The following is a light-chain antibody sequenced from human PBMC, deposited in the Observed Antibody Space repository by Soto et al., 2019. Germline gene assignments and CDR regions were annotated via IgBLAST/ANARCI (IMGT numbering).Light chain of an antibody. V-gene: IGLV2-14*01. Sequence: QSALTQPASVSGSPGQSITISCTGTSSDIGDYDYVSWYQHLPGKAPKLLIFDVTHRPSGVSNRFSGSKSGNTASLTISGLQAEDEADYYCSSYTSSSTYVVFGGGTKLTVL. J-gene: IGLJ2*01. CDR3: SSYTSSSTYVV. CDR2: DVT. CDR1: SSDIGDYDY.